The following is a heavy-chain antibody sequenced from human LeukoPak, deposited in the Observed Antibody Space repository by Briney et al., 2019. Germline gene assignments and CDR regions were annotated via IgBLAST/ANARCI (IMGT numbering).Heavy chain of an antibody. D-gene: IGHD2-2*01. J-gene: IGHJ4*02. CDR2: INPNSGGT. CDR1: GYTFTGYY. CDR3: ARGKYCSSASCYSDYFDY. V-gene: IGHV1-2*02. Sequence: ASVKVSCRASGYTFTGYYMHWVRQAPGQGLEWMGWINPNSGGTNYAQKFQGRVTMTRDTSISTAYMELSSLRSEDTAVYYCARGKYCSSASCYSDYFDYWGQGTLVTVSS.